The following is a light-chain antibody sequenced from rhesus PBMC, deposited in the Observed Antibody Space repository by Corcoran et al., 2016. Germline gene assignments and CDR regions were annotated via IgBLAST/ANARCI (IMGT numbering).Light chain of an antibody. V-gene: IGKV1-19*01. Sequence: DIQMTQSPSSLSASVGDKVTITCHASQGISSWLAWYQQKTGKAPKPLIYYASTLKSGVPSRLRGSGAGMDYTLTISSLQPEDFATYYCQQYDDLPFTCGPGTKLDIK. J-gene: IGKJ3*01. CDR2: YAS. CDR1: QGISSW. CDR3: QQYDDLPFT.